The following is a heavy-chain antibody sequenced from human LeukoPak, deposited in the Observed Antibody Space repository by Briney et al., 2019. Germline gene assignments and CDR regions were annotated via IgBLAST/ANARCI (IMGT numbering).Heavy chain of an antibody. V-gene: IGHV1-8*01. D-gene: IGHD6-13*01. Sequence: ASVKVSCKASGYTFTSYDINWVRQATGQGLEWMGWMNPNSGNTGYAQKFQGRVTMTRNTSISTAYMELSSLRSEDTAVYYCARGPIAAAGPPDEDYYFVYWGQGTLVTVSS. J-gene: IGHJ4*02. CDR3: ARGPIAAAGPPDEDYYFVY. CDR1: GYTFTSYD. CDR2: MNPNSGNT.